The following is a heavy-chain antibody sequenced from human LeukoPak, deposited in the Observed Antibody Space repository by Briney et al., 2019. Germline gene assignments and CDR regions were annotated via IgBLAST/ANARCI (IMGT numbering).Heavy chain of an antibody. V-gene: IGHV4-4*02. J-gene: IGHJ6*03. CDR2: IYNDGST. Sequence: SETLSLTCAVSGDSFSGTNWWSWVRQPPGKGLEWIGEIYNDGSTNYNPSLKSRVTMSVDTSKNQFSLKLSSVTAADTAVYYCARGRITMVRGVQDYYYYYMDVWGKGTTVTISS. CDR3: ARGRITMVRGVQDYYYYYMDV. CDR1: GDSFSGTNW. D-gene: IGHD3-10*01.